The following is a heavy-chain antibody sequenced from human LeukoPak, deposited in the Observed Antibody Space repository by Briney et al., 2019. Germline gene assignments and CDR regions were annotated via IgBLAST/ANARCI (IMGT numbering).Heavy chain of an antibody. CDR3: ARACSSGFNWFNP. J-gene: IGHJ5*02. CDR2: IIPIFGTA. V-gene: IGHV1-69*13. Sequence: ASVKVSCKASGYRFTSYYMHWVRQAPGQGLEWMGGIIPIFGTANYAQKFQGRVTITADESTSTAYMELSSLRSEDTAVYYCARACSSGFNWFNPWGQGTLVTVSS. D-gene: IGHD6-19*01. CDR1: GYRFTSYY.